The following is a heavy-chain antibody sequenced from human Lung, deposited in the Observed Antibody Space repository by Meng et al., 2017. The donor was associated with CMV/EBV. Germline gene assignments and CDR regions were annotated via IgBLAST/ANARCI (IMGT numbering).Heavy chain of an antibody. J-gene: IGHJ4*02. CDR1: GGSIGSGGYY. Sequence: GQLQESGPGLVKPSQPLSLTCTVSGGSIGSGGYYWSWIRQHPGKGLEWIGYIYYTGSTFYNPSLKSRVTISVDTSKNQFSLKLIPATAADTAVYYCAREAGRDGYATPKFDYWGQGTLVTVSS. CDR3: AREAGRDGYATPKFDY. V-gene: IGHV4-31*03. D-gene: IGHD5-24*01. CDR2: IYYTGST.